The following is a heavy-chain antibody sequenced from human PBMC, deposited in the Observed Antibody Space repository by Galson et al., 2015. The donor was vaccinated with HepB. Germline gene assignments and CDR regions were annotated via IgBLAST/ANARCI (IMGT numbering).Heavy chain of an antibody. CDR3: AKDSSSSSGFDY. J-gene: IGHJ4*02. Sequence: SLRLSCAASGFTFDDYAMRWVRQAPGKGLEWVSGISWNSGSIGYADSVKGRFTISRDNAKNSLYLQMNSLRAEDTALYYCAKDSSSSSGFDYWGQGTLVTVSS. CDR1: GFTFDDYA. CDR2: ISWNSGSI. D-gene: IGHD6-6*01. V-gene: IGHV3-9*01.